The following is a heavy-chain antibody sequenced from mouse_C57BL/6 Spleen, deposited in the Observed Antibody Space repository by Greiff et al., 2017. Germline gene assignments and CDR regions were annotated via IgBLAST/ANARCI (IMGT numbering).Heavy chain of an antibody. CDR2: IYPGGGYT. D-gene: IGHD2-1*01. CDR3: ARYGNYGYFDV. V-gene: IGHV1-63*01. J-gene: IGHJ1*03. CDR1: GYTFTNYW. Sequence: QVQLQQSGAELVRPGTSVKMSCKASGYTFTNYWIGWAKQRPGHGLEWIGDIYPGGGYTNYNEKFKGKATLTADKSSSTASMQFSSLTSEDSAIYYCARYGNYGYFDVWGTGTTVTVSS.